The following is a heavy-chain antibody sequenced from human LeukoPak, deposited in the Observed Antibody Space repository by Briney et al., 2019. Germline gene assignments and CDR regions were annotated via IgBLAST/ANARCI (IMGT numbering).Heavy chain of an antibody. J-gene: IGHJ4*02. Sequence: SETLSLTCTVSGGSISSYYWSWIRQPPGKGLEWIGYIYYTGATSYNPSLKSRVTISVDTSKNQFSLKVTSVTTADTAVYYCAKYGGSGWVIDNWGQGTLVTVSS. CDR1: GGSISSYY. V-gene: IGHV4-59*08. CDR3: AKYGGSGWVIDN. CDR2: IYYTGAT. D-gene: IGHD6-19*01.